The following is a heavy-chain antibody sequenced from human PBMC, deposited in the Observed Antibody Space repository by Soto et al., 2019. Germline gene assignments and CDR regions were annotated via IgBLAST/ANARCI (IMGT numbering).Heavy chain of an antibody. CDR1: GYTFTDHY. Sequence: ASVKVSCKASGYTFTDHYINWVRQAPGQGPEYMGWIHPNSGDTNYVQRFQGRLIMTRDKSINTAYMELRRLTSDDTAVYYCTRDSSRGTNSYKWFDPWGQGTLVTVSS. J-gene: IGHJ5*02. V-gene: IGHV1-2*02. CDR3: TRDSSRGTNSYKWFDP. CDR2: IHPNSGDT.